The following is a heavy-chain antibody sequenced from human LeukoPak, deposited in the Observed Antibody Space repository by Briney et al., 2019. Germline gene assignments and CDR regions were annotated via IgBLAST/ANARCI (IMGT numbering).Heavy chain of an antibody. CDR3: ARYYYDSRGYYYYYFDY. Sequence: SQTLSLTCAISGDSVSSNSAAWNWIRQSPSRGLEWLGRTYYRSKWSNDYAVSVKSRITINPDTSRNQFSLQLNSVTPEDTAVYYCARYYYDSRGYYYYYFDYWGQGTLLTVSS. D-gene: IGHD3-22*01. V-gene: IGHV6-1*01. CDR1: GDSVSSNSAA. J-gene: IGHJ4*02. CDR2: TYYRSKWSN.